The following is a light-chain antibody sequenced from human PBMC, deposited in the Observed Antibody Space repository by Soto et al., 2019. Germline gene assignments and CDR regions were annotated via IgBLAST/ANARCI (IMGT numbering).Light chain of an antibody. Sequence: DVVMTQSPLSLPVTLGQPASISCRSSQGLLHSNGDTFLSWFQQRPGQSPRRLIYQVSNRDSGVPVRVSGSGSGTDFTLTISRVEAEDVGIYYCMQGTHLPYTFGQGTKLEI. J-gene: IGKJ2*01. CDR1: QGLLHSNGDTF. CDR3: MQGTHLPYT. V-gene: IGKV2-30*02. CDR2: QVS.